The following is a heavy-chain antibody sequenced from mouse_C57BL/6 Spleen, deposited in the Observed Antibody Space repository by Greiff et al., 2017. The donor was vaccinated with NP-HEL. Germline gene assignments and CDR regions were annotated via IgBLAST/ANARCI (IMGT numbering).Heavy chain of an antibody. CDR3: TRSNYEDFDV. CDR2: IDPETGGT. V-gene: IGHV1-15*01. Sequence: VKLVESGAELVRPGASVTLSCKASGYTFTDYEMHWVKQTPVHGLEWIGAIDPETGGTAYNQKFKGKAILTADKSSSTAYMELRSLTSEDSAVYYCTRSNYEDFDVWGTGTTVTVSS. CDR1: GYTFTDYE. D-gene: IGHD1-1*01. J-gene: IGHJ1*03.